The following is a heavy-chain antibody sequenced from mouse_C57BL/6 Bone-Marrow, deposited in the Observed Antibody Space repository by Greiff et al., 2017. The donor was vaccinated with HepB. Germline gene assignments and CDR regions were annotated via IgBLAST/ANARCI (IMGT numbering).Heavy chain of an antibody. CDR2: SRNKANDYTT. V-gene: IGHV7-1*01. J-gene: IGHJ2*01. CDR1: GFTFSDFY. D-gene: IGHD2-5*01. Sequence: EVQVVESGGGLVQSGRSLRLSCATSGFTFSDFYMEWVRQAPGKGLEWIAASRNKANDYTTEYSASVKGRFIVSRDTSQSILYLQMNALIAEDTAIYYCARSYSNYDYFDYWGQGTTLTVSS. CDR3: ARSYSNYDYFDY.